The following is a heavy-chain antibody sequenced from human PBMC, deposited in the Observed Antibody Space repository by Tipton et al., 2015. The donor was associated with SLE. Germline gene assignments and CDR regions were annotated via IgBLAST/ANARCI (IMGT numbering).Heavy chain of an antibody. CDR1: GYTFSSYW. Sequence: QLVQSGVEVKKPGESLKISCKGSGYTFSSYWIAWVRQKPGKGLEWMGIIYPSDSDTRYSPSFQGQVTISADKSINSAYLQWSSLKASDPAMYYCARPARVLEWFSAFDIWGQGTMVTVSS. V-gene: IGHV5-51*03. CDR2: IYPSDSDT. D-gene: IGHD3-3*01. CDR3: ARPARVLEWFSAFDI. J-gene: IGHJ3*02.